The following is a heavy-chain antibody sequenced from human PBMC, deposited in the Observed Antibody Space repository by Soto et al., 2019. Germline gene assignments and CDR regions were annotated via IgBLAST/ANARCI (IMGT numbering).Heavy chain of an antibody. D-gene: IGHD2-2*01. Sequence: RLSCAASGFTFSSYWMTWVRQAPGKRLEWVANIKQDGSEKYYVDSVKGRFTISRDNAKNSLYLQMNSRRAEDKAVYYCARDSNSLVVVGPTARCYYFDYRGQRTLGAVSS. V-gene: IGHV3-7*01. CDR1: GFTFSSYW. CDR3: ARDSNSLVVVGPTARCYYFDY. CDR2: IKQDGSEK. J-gene: IGHJ4*02.